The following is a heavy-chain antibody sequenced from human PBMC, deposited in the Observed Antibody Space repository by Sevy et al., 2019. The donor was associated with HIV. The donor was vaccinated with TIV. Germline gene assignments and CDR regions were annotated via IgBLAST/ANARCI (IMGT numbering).Heavy chain of an antibody. V-gene: IGHV3-30*02. CDR3: ASGYCSGGSCYTVPYYYYGMDV. CDR2: IRYDGSNK. D-gene: IGHD2-15*01. Sequence: GSLRLSCAASGFTFSSYGMHWVRQAPGKGLEWVAFIRYDGSNKYYADSVKGRFTISRDNSKNTLYLQMNSLRAEDTAVYYCASGYCSGGSCYTVPYYYYGMDVWGQGTTVTVSS. J-gene: IGHJ6*02. CDR1: GFTFSSYG.